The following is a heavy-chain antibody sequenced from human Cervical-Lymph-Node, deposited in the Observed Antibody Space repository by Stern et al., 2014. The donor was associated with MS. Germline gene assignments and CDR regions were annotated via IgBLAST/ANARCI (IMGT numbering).Heavy chain of an antibody. CDR3: ARERPIYGGNYYTRTFDC. Sequence: VPLVESGAEVKKPGASVKVSCKASGYTLTSYGISWVRQAPGQGLEWMGWISAYNGNTNYAQKLQGRVTMTTDTSTSTAYMELGSLRSDDTAVYYCARERPIYGGNYYTRTFDCWGQGTLVTVSS. CDR1: GYTLTSYG. V-gene: IGHV1-18*01. J-gene: IGHJ4*02. D-gene: IGHD1-26*01. CDR2: ISAYNGNT.